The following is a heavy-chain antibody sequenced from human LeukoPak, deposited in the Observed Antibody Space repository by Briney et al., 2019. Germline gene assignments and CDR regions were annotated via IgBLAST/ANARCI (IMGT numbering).Heavy chain of an antibody. Sequence: GGSLRLSCAASGFTFSTSAMNWVRQAPGKGLEWVASINPDGIKRYSADSVKGRFTISRDNARNSLYLQMDSLRVEDTAFYYCARDLAFSRLDYWGQGVLVTVSS. CDR2: INPDGIKR. CDR1: GFTFSTSA. CDR3: ARDLAFSRLDY. D-gene: IGHD2/OR15-2a*01. J-gene: IGHJ4*02. V-gene: IGHV3-7*01.